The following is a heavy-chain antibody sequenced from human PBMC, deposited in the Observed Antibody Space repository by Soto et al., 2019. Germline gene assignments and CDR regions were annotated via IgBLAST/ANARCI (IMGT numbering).Heavy chain of an antibody. J-gene: IGHJ6*02. D-gene: IGHD2-15*01. CDR3: ARHGAAAEEYYYGMDV. V-gene: IGHV4-39*01. Sequence: PSETLSLTCIVSGVSISSTTYYWGWIRQTPGKGLEWIGSIYYNGNTYYNPSLKSRVTISLDTSRNQFSLKLTSVIAADTSVYYCARHGAAAEEYYYGMDVWGQGTTVTVSS. CDR2: IYYNGNT. CDR1: GVSISSTTYY.